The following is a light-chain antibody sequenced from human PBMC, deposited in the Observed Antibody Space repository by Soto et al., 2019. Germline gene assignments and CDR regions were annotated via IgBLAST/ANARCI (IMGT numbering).Light chain of an antibody. J-gene: IGKJ3*01. CDR3: DQYGGSPLS. Sequence: EIVLAQSPGTLSLSPGERATLSCRASQSLGSRKLAWYQQKPGQAPRLLIHSASTRATGIPDRFSGSGSGTDFTLTIGRLEPEDFAVYFCDQYGGSPLSFGPGTKVDVK. CDR2: SAS. V-gene: IGKV3-20*01. CDR1: QSLGSRK.